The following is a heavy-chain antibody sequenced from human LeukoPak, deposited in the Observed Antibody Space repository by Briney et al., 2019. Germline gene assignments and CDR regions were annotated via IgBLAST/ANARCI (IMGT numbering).Heavy chain of an antibody. CDR3: TRTAMVTGFDS. D-gene: IGHD5-18*01. J-gene: IGHJ4*02. V-gene: IGHV3-73*01. CDR1: GFTFSGSA. CDR2: IRSKLDSYAT. Sequence: QTGGSLRLSCAASGFTFSGSAMHWVRQASGKGLEWVGRIRSKLDSYATAYAASVKGRFTISRDDSKNTAYLQMNSLKTEDTAVCYCTRTAMVTGFDSWGQGTLVTVSS.